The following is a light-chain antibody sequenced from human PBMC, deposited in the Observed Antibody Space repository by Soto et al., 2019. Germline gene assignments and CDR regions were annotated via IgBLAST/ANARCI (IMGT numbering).Light chain of an antibody. Sequence: QSVLTQPPSASGTPGQRVTISCSGSRSNIGSNAVSWYQQLPGTAPKLLIYNDNQRPSGVPARFSASTSGTSASLAISGLPSEDEADYYGSEWEASLNALGVFGGGTKVTVL. V-gene: IGLV1-44*01. CDR1: RSNIGSNA. J-gene: IGLJ3*02. CDR2: NDN. CDR3: SEWEASLNALGV.